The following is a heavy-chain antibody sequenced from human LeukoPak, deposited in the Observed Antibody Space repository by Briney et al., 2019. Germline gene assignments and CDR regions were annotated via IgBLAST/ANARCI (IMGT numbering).Heavy chain of an antibody. CDR2: IYSGGST. D-gene: IGHD2-15*01. CDR1: GFIDSSNY. J-gene: IGHJ6*02. Sequence: GGSLRLSCAASGFIDSSNYMSWVRQAPGKGLEWVSVIYSGGSTYYADSVKGRFTISRDNSKNTVYLQMNSLRVEDTAVYYCARGHCSGGSCYWDYYGMDVWGQGTTVTVSS. CDR3: ARGHCSGGSCYWDYYGMDV. V-gene: IGHV3-53*01.